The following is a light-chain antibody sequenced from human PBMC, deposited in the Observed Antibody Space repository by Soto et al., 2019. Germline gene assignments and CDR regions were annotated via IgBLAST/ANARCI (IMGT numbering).Light chain of an antibody. V-gene: IGKV1-27*01. CDR1: QGIRNF. CDR2: AAS. Sequence: DIQMTQSPPSLSASVGDRVTITCRASQGIRNFVAWYQQKPGKAPKLLIYAASTLQSGVPSRFSGSGSGTDFTLTIDSLQPEDVATYSCQQDSSVPVFGPVTKVEIK. J-gene: IGKJ3*01. CDR3: QQDSSVPV.